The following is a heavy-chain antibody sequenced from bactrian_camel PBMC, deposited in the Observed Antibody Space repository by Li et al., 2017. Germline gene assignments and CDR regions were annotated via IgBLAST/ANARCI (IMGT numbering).Heavy chain of an antibody. V-gene: IGHV3S63*01. CDR1: GFTFNDSD. CDR2: TLDSDGAK. CDR3: AVDLIRARLGYRY. Sequence: VQLVESGGGSVKAGGSLRLSCTASGFTFNDSDLGWYRQAPGKEREAVATLDSDGAKTYTDSVKGRFTISQENDQSTFYLQMDSLKPEDTAQYYCAVDLIRARLGYRYWGQGTQVTVS. J-gene: IGHJ4*01. D-gene: IGHD3*01.